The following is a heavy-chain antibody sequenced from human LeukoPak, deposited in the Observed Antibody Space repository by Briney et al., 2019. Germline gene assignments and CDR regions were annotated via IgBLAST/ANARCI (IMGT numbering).Heavy chain of an antibody. CDR2: ISAYNGNT. CDR1: DYTFTSYG. CDR3: ARCYYDSSGYYFDY. J-gene: IGHJ4*02. V-gene: IGHV1-18*01. D-gene: IGHD3-22*01. Sequence: GASVKVSCKASDYTFTSYGISWVRQAPGQGLEWMGWISAYNGNTNYAQKLQGRVTMTTDTSTSTAYMELRSLRSDDTAVYYCARCYYDSSGYYFDYWGQGTLVTVSS.